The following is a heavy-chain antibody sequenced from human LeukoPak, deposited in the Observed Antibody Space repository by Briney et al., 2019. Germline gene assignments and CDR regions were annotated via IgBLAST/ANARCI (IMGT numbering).Heavy chain of an antibody. CDR1: GSISGYY. J-gene: IGHJ3*02. CDR2: IYTSGST. V-gene: IGHV4-4*09. D-gene: IGHD2-2*01. CDR3: ARQKCTSTSCLTKNAFDI. Sequence: SETLSLTCTVSGSISGYYWSWIRQPPGKGLEWIGYIYTSGSTNYNPSLVSRVTISVDTSKNQFSLDLSSVTAADTAVYYCARQKCTSTSCLTKNAFDIWGQGTMVTVSS.